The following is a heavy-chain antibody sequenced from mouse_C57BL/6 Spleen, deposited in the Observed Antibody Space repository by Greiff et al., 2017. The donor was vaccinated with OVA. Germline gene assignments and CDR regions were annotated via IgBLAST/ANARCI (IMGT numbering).Heavy chain of an antibody. Sequence: EVQGVESGGGLVKPGGSLKLSCAASGFTFSSYAMSWVRQTPEKRLEWVATISDGGSYTYYPDNVKGRFTISRDNAKNNLYLQMSHLKSEDTAMYYCARAADYDEDYFDYWGQGTTLTVSS. CDR1: GFTFSSYA. J-gene: IGHJ2*01. CDR2: ISDGGSYT. D-gene: IGHD2-4*01. V-gene: IGHV5-4*01. CDR3: ARAADYDEDYFDY.